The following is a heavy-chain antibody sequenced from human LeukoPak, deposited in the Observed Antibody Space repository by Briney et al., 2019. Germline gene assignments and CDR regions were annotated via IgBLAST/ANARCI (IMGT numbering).Heavy chain of an antibody. D-gene: IGHD2-2*01. CDR2: IYYSGST. J-gene: IGHJ4*02. CDR1: GGSISSYY. Sequence: SETLSLTCIVSGGSISSYYWSWIRQPPGKGLEWIGNIYYSGSTNYNSSLKSRVTLSVDTSKNQFSLKLNSVTAADTAVYYCARLENSSSTSRIDYWGQGALVTVSS. CDR3: ARLENSSSTSRIDY. V-gene: IGHV4-59*01.